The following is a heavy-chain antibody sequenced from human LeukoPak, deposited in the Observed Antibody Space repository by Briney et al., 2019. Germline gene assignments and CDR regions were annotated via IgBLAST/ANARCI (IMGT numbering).Heavy chain of an antibody. D-gene: IGHD1-1*01. CDR3: ASFKLETYYYYGMDV. Sequence: ASVKVSFKASGYTFTSYGISWVRQAPGQGLEWMGWISAYNGNTNYAQKLQGRVTMTTDTSTSTAYMELRSLSSDDTAVYYCASFKLETYYYYGMDVWGQGTTVTVSS. CDR1: GYTFTSYG. CDR2: ISAYNGNT. V-gene: IGHV1-18*01. J-gene: IGHJ6*02.